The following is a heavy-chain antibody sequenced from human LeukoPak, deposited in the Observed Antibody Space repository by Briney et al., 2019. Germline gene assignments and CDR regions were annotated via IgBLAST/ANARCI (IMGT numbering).Heavy chain of an antibody. CDR1: GFSLSSSGVG. V-gene: IGHV2-5*01. D-gene: IGHD6-19*01. CDR2: ICWHDDK. J-gene: IGHJ4*02. CDR3: AHIIPSSSGWYWTTTFDY. Sequence: ASSPTLVKPTQTLTLTCTFSGFSLSSSGVGVGWIRQPPGKALEWLAVICWHDDKRYSPSLKSRLTISKDTSQNQVLLTMTNMDPVATATYYCAHIIPSSSGWYWTTTFDYWGQGTLVTVSS.